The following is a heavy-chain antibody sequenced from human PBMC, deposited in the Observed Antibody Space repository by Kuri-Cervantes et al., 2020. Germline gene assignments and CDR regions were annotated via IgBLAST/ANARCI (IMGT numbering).Heavy chain of an antibody. Sequence: SETLSLTCAVYGGSFSGYYWSWIRQPPGKGLEWIGYMYYSGSTNYNPSLKSRVTISVDTSKNQFSLQLNSVTPEDTAVYYCAREEVSGSNYYYYMDVWGKGATVTVSS. V-gene: IGHV4-34*01. J-gene: IGHJ6*03. CDR1: GGSFSGYY. CDR3: AREEVSGSNYYYYMDV. D-gene: IGHD2/OR15-2a*01. CDR2: MYYSGST.